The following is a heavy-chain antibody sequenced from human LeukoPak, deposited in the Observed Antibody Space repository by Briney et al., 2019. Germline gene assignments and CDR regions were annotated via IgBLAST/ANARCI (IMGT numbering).Heavy chain of an antibody. CDR1: GFSFSSYA. CDR2: TSGSGDSA. J-gene: IGHJ4*02. V-gene: IGHV3-23*01. D-gene: IGHD6-13*01. Sequence: GGSLRLSCEATGFSFSSYAMSWVRQAPGEGLEWVSATSGSGDSADYADAVRGRFTISRDNSKSTLYLLMTSLRVDDTALYYCAKRATAGGFDSWGQGTLVTVSS. CDR3: AKRATAGGFDS.